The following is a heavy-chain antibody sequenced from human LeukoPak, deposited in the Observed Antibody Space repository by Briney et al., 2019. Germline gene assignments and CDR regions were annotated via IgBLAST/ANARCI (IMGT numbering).Heavy chain of an antibody. D-gene: IGHD6-13*01. CDR2: ISGSGSGGST. V-gene: IGHV3-23*01. CDR1: GFTFSSSA. CDR3: AKDDSYSSSWYGGIDY. J-gene: IGHJ4*02. Sequence: GGSLRLSCAASGFTFSSSAMSWVRQAPGKGLEWVSRISGSGSGGSTYYADSVKGRFTISRDNSKNTLYLQMNSLRAEDTAVYYCAKDDSYSSSWYGGIDYWGQGTLVTVSS.